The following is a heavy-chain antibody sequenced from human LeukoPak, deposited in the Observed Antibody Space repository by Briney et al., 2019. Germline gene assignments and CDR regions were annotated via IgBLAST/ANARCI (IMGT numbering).Heavy chain of an antibody. CDR2: INPNSGGT. CDR1: GYTFTGYY. J-gene: IGHJ3*02. D-gene: IGHD6-13*01. Sequence: ASVKVSCKASGYTFTGYYMHWVRQAPGQGLEWMGWINPNSGGTNYAQKFQGWVTMTRDTSISTAYMELSRLRSDDTAVYYCAREGVGTYSSSWSGNAFDIWGQGTVVTVSS. V-gene: IGHV1-2*04. CDR3: AREGVGTYSSSWSGNAFDI.